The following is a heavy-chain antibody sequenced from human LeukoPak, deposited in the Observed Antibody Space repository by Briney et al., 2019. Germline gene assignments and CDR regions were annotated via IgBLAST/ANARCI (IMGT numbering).Heavy chain of an antibody. CDR2: IIPIFGTA. CDR1: GYTFTGYY. CDR3: SGGTVTTMIFDY. V-gene: IGHV1-69*05. Sequence: GASVKVSCKASGYTFTGYYMHWVRQAPGQGLEWMGGIIPIFGTANYAQKFQGRVTITTDESTSTAYMELSSLRSEDTAVYYCSGGTVTTMIFDYWGQGTLVTVSS. D-gene: IGHD4-17*01. J-gene: IGHJ4*02.